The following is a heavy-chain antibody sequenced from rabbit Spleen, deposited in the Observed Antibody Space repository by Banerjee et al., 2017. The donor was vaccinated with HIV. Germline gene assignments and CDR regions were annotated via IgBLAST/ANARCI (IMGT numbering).Heavy chain of an antibody. V-gene: IGHV1S47*01. J-gene: IGHJ4*01. CDR2: IANGDGST. Sequence: GLVKPGDSLKLYCKASGFDFSSNAMCWVRQAPGKGPEWIACIANGDGSTYYASWVNVRFTISRSTSLNTVFLQMTRLPPRATLFHFSTLFRSDIKLTLAIGNGWGQGTLVTVS. D-gene: IGHD2-1*01. CDR3: TLFRSDIKLTLAIGNG. CDR1: GFDFSSNA.